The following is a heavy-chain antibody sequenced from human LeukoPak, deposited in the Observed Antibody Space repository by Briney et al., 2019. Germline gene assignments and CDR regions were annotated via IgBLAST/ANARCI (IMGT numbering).Heavy chain of an antibody. CDR1: GNSLSELS. V-gene: IGHV1-24*01. Sequence: ASATVSCKVSGNSLSELSIQWVRQAPGKGLECMGGFDPEEAKMVYAQNLQGRVTMTEDTSTQTAYMELSGLTSDDTAVYYCTTRSGDFWSGFVNGGQGTLVTVSS. J-gene: IGHJ4*02. CDR2: FDPEEAKM. D-gene: IGHD3-3*01. CDR3: TTRSGDFWSGFVN.